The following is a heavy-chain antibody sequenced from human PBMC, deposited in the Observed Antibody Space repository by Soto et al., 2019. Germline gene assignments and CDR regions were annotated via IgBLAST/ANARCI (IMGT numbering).Heavy chain of an antibody. J-gene: IGHJ4*02. D-gene: IGHD1-1*01. V-gene: IGHV4-31*03. CDR3: AREVPTPCYFDY. CDR2: IFDSGTT. CDR1: GGSISSGGYY. Sequence: SETLSLTCTVSGGSISSGGYYWSWIRQHPGKGLEWIGYIFDSGTTYYNPSLKSRATISGDTSKNQFSLKLTSVTAADTAVYYCAREVPTPCYFDYWGQGTLVTVSS.